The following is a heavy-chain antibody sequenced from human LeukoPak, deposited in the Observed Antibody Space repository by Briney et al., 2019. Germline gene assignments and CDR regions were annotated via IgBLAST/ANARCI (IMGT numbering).Heavy chain of an antibody. CDR2: ISSSSSYI. CDR1: GFTFSSYS. J-gene: IGHJ6*02. CDR3: ASFRRAYYYYGMDV. Sequence: GGSLRLSCAASGFTFSSYSMNWVRQAPGKGLEWVSSISSSSSYIYYADSVKGRFTISRDNAKNSPYLQMNSLRAEDTAVYYCASFRRAYYYYGMDVWGQGTTVTVSS. V-gene: IGHV3-21*01.